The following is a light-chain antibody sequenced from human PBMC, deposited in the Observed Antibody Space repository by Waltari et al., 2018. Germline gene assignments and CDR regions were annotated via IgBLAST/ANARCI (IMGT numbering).Light chain of an antibody. CDR3: QQRSNWGYT. CDR1: QSVSSY. J-gene: IGKJ2*01. CDR2: DAS. V-gene: IGKV3-11*01. Sequence: EIVLTQSPPTLSLSPGARATLSCRASQSVSSYLAWYQQKPGQAPRLLIYDASNRATGIPARFSGSGSGTDFTLTISSLEPEDFAVYYCQQRSNWGYTFGQGTKLEIK.